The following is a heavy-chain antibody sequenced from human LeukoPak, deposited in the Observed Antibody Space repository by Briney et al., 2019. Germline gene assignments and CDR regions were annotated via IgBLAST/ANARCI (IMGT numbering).Heavy chain of an antibody. CDR3: ARQRGGNSFDY. J-gene: IGHJ4*02. D-gene: IGHD2-15*01. V-gene: IGHV5-51*01. CDR1: GYSFSSYW. CDR2: IYPGDSDT. Sequence: GESLKISCKGSGYSFSSYWIAWVRQMPGKGLEWVGIIYPGDSDTRYSPSFQGQVTISADRSISTAYLQWSSLKASDTAMYYCARQRGGNSFDYWGQGTLVTVSS.